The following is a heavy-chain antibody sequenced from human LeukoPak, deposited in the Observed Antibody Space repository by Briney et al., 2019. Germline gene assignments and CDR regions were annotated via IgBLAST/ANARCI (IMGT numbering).Heavy chain of an antibody. CDR2: IYSGGAT. CDR3: ARGYDSGGYY. J-gene: IGHJ4*02. CDR1: GFTVSSHY. D-gene: IGHD3-22*01. V-gene: IGHV3-66*01. Sequence: PGGSLRLSCAASGFTVSSHYMNWVRQAPGKGLEWVSIIYSGGATYYADSVKGRFTISRDKSKNTLYLRMNSLRAEDTAVYYCARGYDSGGYYWGQGTLVTVSS.